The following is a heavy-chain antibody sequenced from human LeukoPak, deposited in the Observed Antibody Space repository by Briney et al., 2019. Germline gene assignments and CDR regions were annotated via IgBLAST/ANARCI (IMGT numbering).Heavy chain of an antibody. CDR3: AGDRNSDWYSPLDY. V-gene: IGHV3-23*01. CDR2: ITATGDTA. J-gene: IGHJ4*02. D-gene: IGHD6-19*01. Sequence: GGSLRLSCVATGFTFTKCAMSWIRQAPGKGLEWVAIITATGDTAYYADSVKGRFTISRDNSRNTVYMQMDSLRAEDTAIYYCAGDRNSDWYSPLDYWGQGSQVTVSP. CDR1: GFTFTKCA.